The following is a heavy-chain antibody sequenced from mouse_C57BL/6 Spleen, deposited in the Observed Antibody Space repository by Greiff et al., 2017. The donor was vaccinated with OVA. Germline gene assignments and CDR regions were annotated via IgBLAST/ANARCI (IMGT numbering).Heavy chain of an antibody. V-gene: IGHV1-81*01. D-gene: IGHD2-4*01. Sequence: VQLQQSGAELARPGASVKLSCKASGYTFTSYGISWVKQRTGQGLEWIGGIYPRSGNTYYNEKFKGKATLTADKSSSTAYMELRSLTSEDSAVYFCAREGLYYDYDGEVYAMDYWGQGTSVTVSS. CDR1: GYTFTSYG. CDR3: AREGLYYDYDGEVYAMDY. CDR2: IYPRSGNT. J-gene: IGHJ4*01.